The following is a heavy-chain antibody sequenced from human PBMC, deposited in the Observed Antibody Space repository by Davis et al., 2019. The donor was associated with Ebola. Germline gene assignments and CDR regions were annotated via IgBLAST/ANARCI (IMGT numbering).Heavy chain of an antibody. V-gene: IGHV4-61*02. Sequence: PSETLSLTCTVSGGSISSGSYYWSWIRQPAGKGLEWIGRIYTSGSTNYNPSLKSRVTMSVDTSKNQFSLKLSSVTAADTAVYYCARGLRIWFGELRSGWFDPWGQGTLVTVSS. CDR2: IYTSGST. D-gene: IGHD3-10*01. J-gene: IGHJ5*02. CDR1: GGSISSGSYY. CDR3: ARGLRIWFGELRSGWFDP.